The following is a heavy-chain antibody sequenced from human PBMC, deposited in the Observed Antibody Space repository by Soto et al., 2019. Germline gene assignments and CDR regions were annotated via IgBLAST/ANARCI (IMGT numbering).Heavy chain of an antibody. CDR1: GGSSSGYY. CDR2: IYYSGST. CDR3: ARRYGPSFDY. Sequence: SETLSLTWSVAGGSSSGYYGSWIRQPPGKGLEWIGYIYYSGSTNYNPSLKSRVTISVDTSKNHFSLKLSSVTSADTAVYYCARRYGPSFDYWGQGTLVTVSS. V-gene: IGHV4-59*01. D-gene: IGHD4-17*01. J-gene: IGHJ4*02.